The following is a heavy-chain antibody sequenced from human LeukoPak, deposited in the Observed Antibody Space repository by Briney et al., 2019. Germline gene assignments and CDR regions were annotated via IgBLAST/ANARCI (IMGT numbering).Heavy chain of an antibody. J-gene: IGHJ3*02. CDR2: INPSGGTT. Sequence: ASVKVSCKASGYNFTSYYMHWVRQAPGQGLEWMGIINPSGGTTSYAQKFQGRVTVTRDTSTSTVYMELSSLRSEDAAVYYCARDLVVVTGLRTRGSFDIWGQGTMVTVSS. V-gene: IGHV1-46*01. CDR3: ARDLVVVTGLRTRGSFDI. CDR1: GYNFTSYY. D-gene: IGHD2-21*02.